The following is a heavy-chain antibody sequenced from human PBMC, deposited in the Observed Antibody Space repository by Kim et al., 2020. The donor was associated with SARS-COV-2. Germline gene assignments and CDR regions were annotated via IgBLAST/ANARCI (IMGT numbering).Heavy chain of an antibody. V-gene: IGHV4-59*13. D-gene: IGHD1-1*01. Sequence: SETLSLTCTVSGGSISSYYWSWIRQPPGKGLEWIGYIYYSGSTNYNPSLKSRVTISVDTSKNQSSLKLSSVTAADTAVYYCARGGDGYNSVGYYFDYWGQGTLVTVSS. CDR1: GGSISSYY. J-gene: IGHJ4*02. CDR2: IYYSGST. CDR3: ARGGDGYNSVGYYFDY.